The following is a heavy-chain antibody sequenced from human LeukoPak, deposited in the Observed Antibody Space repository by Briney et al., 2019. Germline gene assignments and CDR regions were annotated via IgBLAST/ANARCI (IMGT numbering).Heavy chain of an antibody. J-gene: IGHJ4*02. V-gene: IGHV3-23*01. CDR3: AKDRRAGSYDY. Sequence: GGSLRLSCAASGFTFSRDGMTWVRQAPGKGLEWVSAISGSGGNTYYADSVKGRFTISRDNSKNTLYLQMNSLRAEDTAVYYCAKDRRAGSYDYWGQGTLVTVSS. CDR1: GFTFSRDG. CDR2: ISGSGGNT. D-gene: IGHD3-10*01.